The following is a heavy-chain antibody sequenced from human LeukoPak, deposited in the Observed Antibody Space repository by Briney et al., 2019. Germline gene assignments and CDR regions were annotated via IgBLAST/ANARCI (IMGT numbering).Heavy chain of an antibody. CDR2: IKKDGSEK. V-gene: IGHV3-7*04. D-gene: IGHD3-22*01. CDR1: GFTLSSYW. Sequence: GSLRLSCEASGFTLSSYWMSWVRQAPGKGLEWVANIKKDGSEKYYVDSVKGRFTISRDNAKNSLYLQMNSLRAEDTAVYYCARGVVAVLYYWGQGTLVTVSS. J-gene: IGHJ4*02. CDR3: ARGVVAVLYY.